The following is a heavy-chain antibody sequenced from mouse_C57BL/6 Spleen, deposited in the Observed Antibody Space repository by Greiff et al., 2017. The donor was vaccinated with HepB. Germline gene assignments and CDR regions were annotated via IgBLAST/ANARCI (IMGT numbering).Heavy chain of an antibody. CDR1: GFTFSDYY. CDR2: INYDGSST. J-gene: IGHJ4*01. D-gene: IGHD2-2*01. Sequence: EVQLVESEGGLVQPGSSMKLSCTASGFTFSDYYMAWVRQVPEKGLEWVANINYDGSSTYYLDSLKSRFIISRDNAKNILYLQMSSLKSEDTATYYCAREGYDYEAMDYWGQGTSVTVSS. CDR3: AREGYDYEAMDY. V-gene: IGHV5-16*01.